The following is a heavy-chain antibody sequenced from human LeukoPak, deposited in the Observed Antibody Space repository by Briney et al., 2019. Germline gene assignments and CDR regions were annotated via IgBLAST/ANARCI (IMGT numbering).Heavy chain of an antibody. D-gene: IGHD6-19*01. CDR2: ISSSSSYI. Sequence: GGSLRLSCAASGFTFSSYSMNWVRQAPGRGLEWVSSISSSSSYIYYADSVKGRFTISRDNAKNSLYLQMNSLRAEDTAVYYCAREAVAGVFDYWGQGTLVTVSS. CDR3: AREAVAGVFDY. CDR1: GFTFSSYS. J-gene: IGHJ4*02. V-gene: IGHV3-21*01.